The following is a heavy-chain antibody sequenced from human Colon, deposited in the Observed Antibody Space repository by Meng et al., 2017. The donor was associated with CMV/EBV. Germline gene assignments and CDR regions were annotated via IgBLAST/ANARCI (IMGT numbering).Heavy chain of an antibody. CDR2: IYGGGIT. V-gene: IGHV3-53*01. CDR1: GFTVSENY. J-gene: IGHJ6*02. CDR3: AGESGLPNGMDV. D-gene: IGHD4-11*01. Sequence: GESLKIPCAASGFTVSENYMNWVRQAPGKGLGWVSVIYGGGITYYADSVKGRFTISRDNSKNPVLLQMNSLRAEDTAVYYCAGESGLPNGMDVWGRGTTVTVSS.